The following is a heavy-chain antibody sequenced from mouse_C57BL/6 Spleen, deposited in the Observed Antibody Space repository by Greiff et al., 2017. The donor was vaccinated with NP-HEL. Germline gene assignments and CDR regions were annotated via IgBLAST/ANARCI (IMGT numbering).Heavy chain of an antibody. CDR2: INPSNGGT. CDR3: ARSRDWYYGSSYNYAMDG. V-gene: IGHV1-53*01. CDR1: GYTFTSYW. Sequence: QVQLQQPGTELVKPGASVKLSCKASGYTFTSYWMHWVKQRPGQGLEWIGNINPSNGGTNYNEKFKSKATLTVDKSSSTAYMQLSSLTSEDSAVYYCARSRDWYYGSSYNYAMDGWGQGTSVTVSS. J-gene: IGHJ4*01. D-gene: IGHD1-1*01.